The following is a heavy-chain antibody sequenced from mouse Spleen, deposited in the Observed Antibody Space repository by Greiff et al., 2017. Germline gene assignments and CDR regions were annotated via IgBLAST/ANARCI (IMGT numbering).Heavy chain of an antibody. D-gene: IGHD1-2*01. J-gene: IGHJ3*01. CDR3: ARSAHGYLFDY. CDR2: IYPGSGNT. Sequence: QVQLQQSGPELVKPGASVKMSCKASGYTFTDYVVGWVKQRIGQGLEWIGEIYPGSGNTYFNESFKDKATLTADKSSNTVYMQFSSLTSEDSAVYFCARSAHGYLFDYWGQGTLVTVSA. CDR1: GYTFTDYV. V-gene: IGHV1-81*01.